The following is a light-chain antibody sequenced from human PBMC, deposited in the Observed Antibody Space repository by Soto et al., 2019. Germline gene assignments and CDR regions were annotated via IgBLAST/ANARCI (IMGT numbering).Light chain of an antibody. Sequence: EIVLTQSPGTLSLSPGYRAPLSCTASQSISSSYLAWYQQKPGQAPRLLIYGASNRATAIPDRFSGSGAGTDFTLTISRLEPEDFAVYYCQQNDDSPGTFGQGTKVDIK. V-gene: IGKV3-20*01. CDR2: GAS. J-gene: IGKJ1*01. CDR3: QQNDDSPGT. CDR1: QSISSSY.